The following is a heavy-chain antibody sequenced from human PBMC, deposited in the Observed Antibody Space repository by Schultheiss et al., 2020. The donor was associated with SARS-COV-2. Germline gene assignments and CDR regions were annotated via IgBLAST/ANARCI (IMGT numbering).Heavy chain of an antibody. J-gene: IGHJ4*02. CDR2: ISSNGGST. V-gene: IGHV3-64D*06. CDR3: VRDEVATGVVFDY. CDR1: GFTFSSYA. D-gene: IGHD1-26*01. Sequence: GGSLRLSCSASGFTFSSYAMHWVRQAPGKGLEYVSAISSNGGSTYYADSVKGRFTISRDNSKNTLYLQMSSVRAEDTAVYYCVRDEVATGVVFDYWGQGTLVTVSS.